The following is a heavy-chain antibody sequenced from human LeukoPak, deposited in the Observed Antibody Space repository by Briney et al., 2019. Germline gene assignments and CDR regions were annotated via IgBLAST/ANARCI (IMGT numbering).Heavy chain of an antibody. CDR1: GFTFSSYA. CDR2: ISGSGGST. V-gene: IGHV3-23*01. D-gene: IGHD2-2*01. Sequence: GGSLRLSCAASGFTFSSYAMSWVRQAPGKGLEWVSAISGSGGSTYYADSVKGRFTISRDNSKNTLYLQMNSLRAEDTAVYYCAKDLLASITSCSWDYWGQGTLVTVSS. CDR3: AKDLLASITSCSWDY. J-gene: IGHJ4*02.